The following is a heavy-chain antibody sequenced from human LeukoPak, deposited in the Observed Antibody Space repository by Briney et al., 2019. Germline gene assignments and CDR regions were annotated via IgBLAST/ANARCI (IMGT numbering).Heavy chain of an antibody. V-gene: IGHV1-46*01. J-gene: IGHJ6*02. CDR2: INPSGGST. CDR1: GYTFTSYY. CDR3: ARRVVLMGDYYYYGMDV. Sequence: ASVNVSCTASGYTFTSYYMHWVRQAPGQGLEWMGIINPSGGSTSYAQKFQGRVTMTRDTSTSTVYMELSSLRSEDTAVYYCARRVVLMGDYYYYGMDVWGQGTTVTVSS. D-gene: IGHD2-8*01.